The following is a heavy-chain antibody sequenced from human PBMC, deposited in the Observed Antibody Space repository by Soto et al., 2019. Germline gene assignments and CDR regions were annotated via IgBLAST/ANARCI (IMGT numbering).Heavy chain of an antibody. Sequence: QVQLVQSGGEEKKPGASVKVSCKASGYDFIGHGISWVRQARGQGLEWMGWINSYNGDTKYARKYQDRITLTKDKCTRTVYMELTSMRSDDTAVYYCARDQWLKVPAVVGDKFDSWGQGTLVTVSS. V-gene: IGHV1-18*04. CDR1: GYDFIGHG. CDR3: ARDQWLKVPAVVGDKFDS. J-gene: IGHJ5*01. CDR2: INSYNGDT. D-gene: IGHD6-19*01.